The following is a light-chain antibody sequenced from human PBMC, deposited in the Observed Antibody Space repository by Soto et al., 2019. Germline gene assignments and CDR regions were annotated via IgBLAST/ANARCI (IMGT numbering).Light chain of an antibody. V-gene: IGKV1-6*01. CDR1: QGIRND. J-gene: IGKJ4*01. CDR2: AAS. Sequence: AIQMTQSPSSLSASVGARVPITCRASQGIRNDLGWYQQKPGKAPKLLIYAASSLQSGVPSRFSGSGSGTDFTLTISSLQPEDFATYYCQQLNTYPVTFGGGTKVDIK. CDR3: QQLNTYPVT.